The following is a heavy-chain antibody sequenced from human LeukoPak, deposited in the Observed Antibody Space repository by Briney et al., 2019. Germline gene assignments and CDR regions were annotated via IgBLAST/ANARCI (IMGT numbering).Heavy chain of an antibody. CDR1: GGSISSSNW. Sequence: ETLSLTCAVSGGSISSSNWWSWVRQPPGKGLEWIGEIYHSGSTNYNPSLKSRVTISADKSKNQISLKLSSVTAADTAVYYCARSTAGGYYYGMDVWGQGTADTVSS. D-gene: IGHD6-13*01. CDR3: ARSTAGGYYYGMDV. CDR2: IYHSGST. V-gene: IGHV4-4*02. J-gene: IGHJ6*02.